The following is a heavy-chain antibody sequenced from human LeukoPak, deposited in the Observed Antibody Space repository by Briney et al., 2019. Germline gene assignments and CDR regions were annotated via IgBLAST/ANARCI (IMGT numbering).Heavy chain of an antibody. Sequence: GGSLRLSCAASGFTFNTYTIHWVRQAPGKGLEWVAVLSYDGSNNYYADSVKGRFTISRDNSRTTVYLQMNSLRAEDTAVYYCAKPSGYSYGPPVYWGQGTLVTVSS. J-gene: IGHJ4*02. CDR3: AKPSGYSYGPPVY. D-gene: IGHD5-18*01. V-gene: IGHV3-30*07. CDR1: GFTFNTYT. CDR2: LSYDGSNN.